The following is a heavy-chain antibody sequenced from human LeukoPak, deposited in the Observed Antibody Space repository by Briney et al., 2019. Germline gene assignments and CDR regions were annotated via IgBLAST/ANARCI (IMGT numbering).Heavy chain of an antibody. V-gene: IGHV3-15*01. D-gene: IGHD3-22*01. J-gene: IGHJ4*02. CDR2: IKSKTDGGTT. Sequence: GGSLRLSCAASGFTFSNAWMSWVRQAPGKGLGWVGRIKSKTDGGTTDYAAPVKGRFTISRDDSKNTLYLQMNSLKTEDTAVYYCTTTTYYYDSSGYRYDDYWGQGTLVSVSS. CDR1: GFTFSNAW. CDR3: TTTTYYYDSSGYRYDDY.